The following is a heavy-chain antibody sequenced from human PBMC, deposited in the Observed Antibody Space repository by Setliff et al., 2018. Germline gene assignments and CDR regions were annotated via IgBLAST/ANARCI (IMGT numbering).Heavy chain of an antibody. CDR1: GGSFSSYY. CDR2: IHHSGST. Sequence: SETLSLTCAVYGGSFSSYYWNRIRQPPGKGLEWIGEIHHSGSTKYNPSLKSRVTISVDTSKNQFSLRLSSVTAADTAVYYCARLRKAVDGINFPRYMDVWGKGTTVTVSS. J-gene: IGHJ6*04. V-gene: IGHV4-34*01. CDR3: ARLRKAVDGINFPRYMDV. D-gene: IGHD6-19*01.